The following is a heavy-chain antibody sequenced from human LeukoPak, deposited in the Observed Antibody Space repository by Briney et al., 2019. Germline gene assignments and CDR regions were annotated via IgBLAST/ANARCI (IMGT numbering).Heavy chain of an antibody. V-gene: IGHV1-2*02. CDR1: GYSITDYY. CDR2: INPQSGGT. CDR3: ASGSYWSDA. Sequence: ASVKVSCKASGYSITDYYIQWVRQAPGQGPEGMGWINPQSGGTIYAKKVEGRVTKTRETSISTAYMALTSLKSDATAVFYCASGSYWSDAWGQGTLVTVSS. J-gene: IGHJ5*02. D-gene: IGHD6-13*01.